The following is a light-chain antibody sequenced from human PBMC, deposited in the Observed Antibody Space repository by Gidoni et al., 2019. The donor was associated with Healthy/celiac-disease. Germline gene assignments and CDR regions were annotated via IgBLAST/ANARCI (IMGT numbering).Light chain of an antibody. V-gene: IGLV3-1*01. Sequence: SYELTQPPSVSVSLGQTASITCSGDKLGDKYACWYQQKPGQSPVLVIYQDSKRPSGIPERFSGSNAGNTATLTISGTQAMDEADYYCQAWDSSTGVFGGGTKLTVL. CDR1: KLGDKY. CDR2: QDS. J-gene: IGLJ3*02. CDR3: QAWDSSTGV.